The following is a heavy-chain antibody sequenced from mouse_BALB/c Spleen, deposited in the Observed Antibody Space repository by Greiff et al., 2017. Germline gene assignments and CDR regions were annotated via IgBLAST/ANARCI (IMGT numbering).Heavy chain of an antibody. J-gene: IGHJ3*01. V-gene: IGHV5-6-5*01. Sequence: EVMLVESGGGLVKPGGSLKLSCAASGFTFSSYAMSWVRQTPEKRLEWVASISSGGSTYYPDSVKGRFTISRDNARNILYLQMSSLRSEDTAMYYCARGDDGYLFAYWGQGTLVTVSA. CDR1: GFTFSSYA. CDR3: ARGDDGYLFAY. CDR2: ISSGGST. D-gene: IGHD2-3*01.